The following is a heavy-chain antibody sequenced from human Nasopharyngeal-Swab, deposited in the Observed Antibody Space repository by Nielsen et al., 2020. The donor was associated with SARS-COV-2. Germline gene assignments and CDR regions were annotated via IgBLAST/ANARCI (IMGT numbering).Heavy chain of an antibody. CDR3: ARGCYDSIR. CDR1: GFTFNNYA. J-gene: IGHJ4*02. V-gene: IGHV3-23*01. CDR2: ITGRGGDT. D-gene: IGHD3-22*01. Sequence: GESLKISCAASGFTFNNYAMAWVRQSPRQGLEWVSAITGRGGDTYYADYVKGRFTVSRDNSKNTLYLQMNSLRAEDTAVYYCARGCYDSIRWGQGTLVTVSS.